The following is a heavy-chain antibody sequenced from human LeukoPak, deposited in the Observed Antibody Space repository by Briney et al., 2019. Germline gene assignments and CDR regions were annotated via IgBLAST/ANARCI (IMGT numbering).Heavy chain of an antibody. V-gene: IGHV4-39*01. CDR2: IYYSGST. D-gene: IGHD3-16*01. J-gene: IGHJ4*02. Sequence: SETLSLTCTVSGGSISSTTYYWGWIGQPPGKGLEWIGRIYYSGSTYYNPSLKSRVTVSVDTSNNLFSLNLSSVTDADTAVYYCVRGSTLRHYQYWGQGTLVTVSS. CDR3: VRGSTLRHYQY. CDR1: GGSISSTTYY.